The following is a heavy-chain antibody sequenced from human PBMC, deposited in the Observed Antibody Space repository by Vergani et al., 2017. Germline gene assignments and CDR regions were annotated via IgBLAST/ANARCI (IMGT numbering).Heavy chain of an antibody. CDR3: ATDITRVSYFDY. CDR2: IKSKAYGEKT. CDR1: GFTFSNDW. V-gene: IGHV3-15*07. D-gene: IGHD3-10*01. Sequence: EVQLVESGGGLVKPGGSLRLSCAVSGFTFSNDWMNWARQAPGKGLEWVGRIKSKAYGEKTDYAAPVKGRFTISRDDSKNTLFLQMNSLKIEDTAVYYCATDITRVSYFDYWGQGTLVTVS. J-gene: IGHJ4*02.